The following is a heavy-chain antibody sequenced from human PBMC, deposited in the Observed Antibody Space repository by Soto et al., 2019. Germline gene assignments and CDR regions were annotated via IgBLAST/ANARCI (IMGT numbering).Heavy chain of an antibody. D-gene: IGHD3-10*01. Sequence: GGSLRLSCAASGFTFSSYAMHWVRQAPGKGLEWVAVISYDGSNKYYADSVKGRFTISRDNSKNTLYLQMNSLRAEVTAVYYCARDWNIPQYTSNYYYGSGSLPDYWGQGTLVTVSS. CDR3: ARDWNIPQYTSNYYYGSGSLPDY. CDR1: GFTFSSYA. CDR2: ISYDGSNK. J-gene: IGHJ4*02. V-gene: IGHV3-30-3*01.